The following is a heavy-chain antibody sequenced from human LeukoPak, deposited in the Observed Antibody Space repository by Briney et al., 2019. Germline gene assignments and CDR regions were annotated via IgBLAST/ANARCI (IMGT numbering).Heavy chain of an antibody. D-gene: IGHD1-26*01. CDR2: IDPNTGGT. Sequence: ASVKVPCKTSGYTFTNYYIHWVRPDPGQGLEWMGRIDPNTGGTKSAKNFQGRVTMTRDTSISTAYIALSGLRSDDTAVYYCASLYDIVGTTVDYWGQGTLVTVSS. CDR3: ASLYDIVGTTVDY. V-gene: IGHV1-2*06. CDR1: GYTFTNYY. J-gene: IGHJ4*02.